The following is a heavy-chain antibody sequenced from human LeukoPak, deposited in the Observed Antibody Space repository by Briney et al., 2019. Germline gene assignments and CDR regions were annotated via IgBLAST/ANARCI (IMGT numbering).Heavy chain of an antibody. D-gene: IGHD3-3*01. CDR2: IYYSGST. Sequence: SETLSLTCTVSGGSISSHYWSWIRQPPGKGLEWIGYIYYSGSTNYNPSLKSRVTISVDTSKNQFSLKLSSVTAADTAVYHCAREFIVYDFWSGYSDYYYMDVWGKGTTVTVSS. CDR1: GGSISSHY. V-gene: IGHV4-59*11. CDR3: AREFIVYDFWSGYSDYYYMDV. J-gene: IGHJ6*03.